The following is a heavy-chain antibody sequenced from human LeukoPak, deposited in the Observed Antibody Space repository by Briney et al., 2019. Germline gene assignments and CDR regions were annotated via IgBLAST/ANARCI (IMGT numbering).Heavy chain of an antibody. J-gene: IGHJ4*02. CDR2: INAGNGNT. CDR1: GYTFTSYA. CDR3: ARKISSSWYFSVDFDY. V-gene: IGHV1-3*01. Sequence: ASVKVSCKASGYTFTSYAMHWVRQAPGQRLEWMGWINAGNGNTKCSQKFQGRVTITRDTSASTAYMELSSLRSEDTAVYYCARKISSSWYFSVDFDYWGQGTLVTVSS. D-gene: IGHD6-13*01.